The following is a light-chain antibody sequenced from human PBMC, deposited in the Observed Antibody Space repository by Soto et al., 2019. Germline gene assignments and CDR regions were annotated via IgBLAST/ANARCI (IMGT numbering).Light chain of an antibody. V-gene: IGKV4-1*01. CDR3: HQYGGSPGT. Sequence: DIVMTQSPGSLTVSLGERATINCNSTRVFLYSSNNKNYLAWYQQKPGQAPRLLIYGASSRATGIPDRFSGSGSGTDFTLTISRLEPEDFAVYYCHQYGGSPGTVGQGTKVDIK. CDR2: GAS. CDR1: RVFLYSSNNKNY. J-gene: IGKJ1*01.